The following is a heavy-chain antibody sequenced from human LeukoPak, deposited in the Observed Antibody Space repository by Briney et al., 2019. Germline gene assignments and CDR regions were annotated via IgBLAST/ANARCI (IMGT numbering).Heavy chain of an antibody. CDR1: GDSASSNSAA. D-gene: IGHD3-22*01. V-gene: IGHV6-1*01. Sequence: SQTLSLTCALSGDSASSNSAAWNWIRQSPSRGLEWLGRTYYRSKWYNDYAVSVKSRITINPDTSKNQFSLQLNSVTPEDTAVYYCARATYYYDSSPHFDYWGQGTLVTVSS. CDR2: TYYRSKWYN. CDR3: ARATYYYDSSPHFDY. J-gene: IGHJ4*02.